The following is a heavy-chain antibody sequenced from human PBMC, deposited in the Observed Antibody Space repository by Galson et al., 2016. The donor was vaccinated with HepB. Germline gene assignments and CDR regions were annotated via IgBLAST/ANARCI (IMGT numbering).Heavy chain of an antibody. V-gene: IGHV3-66*02. Sequence: SLRLSCAASGFSVSRNYMTWVRQAPGKGLEWVSSIYSDGRTYYADSVKGRFIISRDSSKKTVYLQMNSLRSKDTAVYYCARSAAGRTATTTLAWGQGILVTVSS. J-gene: IGHJ5*02. CDR1: GFSVSRNY. CDR2: IYSDGRT. CDR3: ARSAAGRTATTTLA. D-gene: IGHD4-17*01.